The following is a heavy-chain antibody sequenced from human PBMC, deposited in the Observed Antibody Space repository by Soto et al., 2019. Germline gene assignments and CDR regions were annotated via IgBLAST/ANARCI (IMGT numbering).Heavy chain of an antibody. D-gene: IGHD3-10*01. J-gene: IGHJ5*02. V-gene: IGHV4-59*01. CDR2: IYYSGST. CDR3: ARKMVRGVIPNWFDP. Sequence: SETLSLTCTVSGGSISSYYWSWIRQPPGKGLEWIGYIYYSGSTNYNPSLKSRVTISVDTSKNQFSLKLSSVTAADTAVYYCARKMVRGVIPNWFDPWGQGTLVTVSS. CDR1: GGSISSYY.